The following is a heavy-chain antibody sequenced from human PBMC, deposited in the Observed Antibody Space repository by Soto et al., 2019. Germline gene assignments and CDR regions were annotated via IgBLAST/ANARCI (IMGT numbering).Heavy chain of an antibody. CDR2: VFSSVSA. V-gene: IGHV4-4*07. CDR1: GVSVRSYT. CDR3: ARDGMTTGDT. D-gene: IGHD2-21*02. Sequence: PSETLSLTCIVSGVSVRSYTWSWVRQPANKGLEWIGRVFSSVSATYNPSLKSRVSITMDTPENQISLKLDSVTAADAGVYYCARDGMTTGDTWGPGTAVTVSS. J-gene: IGHJ4*02.